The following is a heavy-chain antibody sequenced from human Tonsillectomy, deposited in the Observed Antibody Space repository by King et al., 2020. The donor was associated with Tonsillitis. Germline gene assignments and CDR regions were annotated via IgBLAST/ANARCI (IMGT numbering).Heavy chain of an antibody. CDR3: ARVGGWGWFDP. CDR1: GFTFSSYW. Sequence: VQLVESGGGLVQPGGSLRLSCAASGFTFSSYWMSWVRQAPGKGLEWVANIKQDGSVKYYVDSVKGRFTISRDKSKNSLYLEMNSLRGEETAVYYCARVGGWGWFDPWGQGTLVTVSS. D-gene: IGHD3-16*01. J-gene: IGHJ5*02. CDR2: IKQDGSVK. V-gene: IGHV3-7*01.